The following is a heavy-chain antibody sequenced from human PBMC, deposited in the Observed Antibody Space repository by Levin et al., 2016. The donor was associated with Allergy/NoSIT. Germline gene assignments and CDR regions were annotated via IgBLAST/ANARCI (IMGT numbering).Heavy chain of an antibody. J-gene: IGHJ6*02. CDR2: INPNSGGT. V-gene: IGHV1-2*02. Sequence: WVRQAPGQGLEWMGWINPNSGGTNYAQKFQGRVTMTRDTSISTAYMELSRLRSDDTAVYYCARDTPGALLRFLEWNYYYYGMDVWGQGTTGHRLL. CDR3: ARDTPGALLRFLEWNYYYYGMDV. D-gene: IGHD3-3*01.